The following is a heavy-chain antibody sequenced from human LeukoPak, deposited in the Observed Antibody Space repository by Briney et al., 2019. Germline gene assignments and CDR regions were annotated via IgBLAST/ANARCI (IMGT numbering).Heavy chain of an antibody. CDR1: GFTFSSYE. Sequence: PGGSLRLSCAASGFTFSSYEMNWVRQAPGKGLEWVSYISSSGSTIYYADSVKGRFTISRDNAKNSLYLQMNSLRAEDTAVYYCARDKTWIQLWSRPLDYWGQGTLVTVSS. J-gene: IGHJ4*02. D-gene: IGHD5-18*01. CDR3: ARDKTWIQLWSRPLDY. V-gene: IGHV3-48*03. CDR2: ISSSGSTI.